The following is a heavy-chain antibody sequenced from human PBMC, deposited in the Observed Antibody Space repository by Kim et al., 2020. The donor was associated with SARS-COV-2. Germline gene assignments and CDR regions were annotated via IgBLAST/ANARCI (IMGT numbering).Heavy chain of an antibody. CDR3: AKSITMIVVVPKGFDY. CDR1: GFTFSSYA. CDR2: ISGSGGST. Sequence: GGSLRLSCAASGFTFSSYAMSWVRQAPGKGLEWVSAISGSGGSTYYADSVKGRFTISRDNSKNTLYLQMNSLRAEDTAVYYCAKSITMIVVVPKGFDYWGQGTLVTVSS. J-gene: IGHJ4*02. V-gene: IGHV3-23*01. D-gene: IGHD3-22*01.